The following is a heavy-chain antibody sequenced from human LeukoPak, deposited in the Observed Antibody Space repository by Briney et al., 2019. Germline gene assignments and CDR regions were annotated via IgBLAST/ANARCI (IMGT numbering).Heavy chain of an antibody. D-gene: IGHD3-10*02. J-gene: IGHJ4*02. CDR2: ISSSGSTI. CDR1: GFTFSDYY. Sequence: GGSLRLSCAAPGFTFSDYYMSWIRQAPGKGLEWVSYISSSGSTIYYADSVKGRFTISRDNAKNSLYLQMNSLRAEDTAVYYCARVVNYYDRVDYWGQGTLVTVSS. V-gene: IGHV3-11*01. CDR3: ARVVNYYDRVDY.